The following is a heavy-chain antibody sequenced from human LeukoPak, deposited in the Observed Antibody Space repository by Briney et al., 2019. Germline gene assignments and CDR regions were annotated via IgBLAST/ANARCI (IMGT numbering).Heavy chain of an antibody. CDR3: AKSSSPRSDFRTGAFDI. CDR2: ISWNSGSI. V-gene: IGHV3-9*01. CDR1: GFTFDDYA. J-gene: IGHJ3*02. D-gene: IGHD1-14*01. Sequence: PGRSLRLSCAASGFTFDDYAMHWVRRAPGKGLEWVSGISWNSGSIGYGDSVKGRFTISRDNARNSLYLQMSSLRAEDTALYYCAKSSSPRSDFRTGAFDIWGQGTMVTVSS.